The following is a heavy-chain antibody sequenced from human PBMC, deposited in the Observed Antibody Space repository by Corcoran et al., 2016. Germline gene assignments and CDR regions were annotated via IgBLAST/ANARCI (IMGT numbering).Heavy chain of an antibody. Sequence: EVQLVESGGGLIQPGGSLRLSCAASGFTVSSNYMSWVRQAPGKGLEWVSFIYSGGSTYYADSVKGRFTISRDNSKNTLYLQMNSLRAEDTAVYYWARASGATYYYDSSGYGFDYWGQGTLVTVSS. CDR3: ARASGATYYYDSSGYGFDY. V-gene: IGHV3-53*01. CDR2: IYSGGST. CDR1: GFTVSSNY. D-gene: IGHD3-22*01. J-gene: IGHJ4*02.